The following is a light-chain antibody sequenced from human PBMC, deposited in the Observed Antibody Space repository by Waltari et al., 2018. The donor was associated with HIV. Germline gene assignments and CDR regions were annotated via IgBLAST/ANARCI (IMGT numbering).Light chain of an antibody. CDR1: SLRNYY. CDR2: GKN. CDR3: NSWDTNPEGVV. V-gene: IGLV3-19*01. J-gene: IGLJ3*02. Sequence: SELTQDPAVSVALGQTVRITCQGDSLRNYYATWYQQKPGQAPVLVIYGKNNRPSGIPDRFSGSNSGNTASLTITATQADDEADYYCNSWDTNPEGVVFGGGTKLTVL.